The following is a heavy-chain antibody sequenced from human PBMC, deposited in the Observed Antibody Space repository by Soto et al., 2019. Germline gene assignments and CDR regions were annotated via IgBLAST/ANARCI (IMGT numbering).Heavy chain of an antibody. CDR2: ISGYNGNT. D-gene: IGHD3-10*01. CDR3: ARAGKYYYGSGSPYYYGMDV. J-gene: IGHJ6*02. Sequence: QVQLVQSGAEVKKPGASVKVSCKASGYTVTSYGVSWVRQAPGQGLEWMGWISGYNGNTNYAQKLQGRVTMTTDTSTSTGYMELRSLRSDDTAVYYCARAGKYYYGSGSPYYYGMDVWGQGITVTVSS. V-gene: IGHV1-18*04. CDR1: GYTVTSYG.